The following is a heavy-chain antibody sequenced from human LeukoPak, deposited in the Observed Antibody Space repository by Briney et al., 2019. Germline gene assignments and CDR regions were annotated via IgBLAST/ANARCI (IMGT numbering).Heavy chain of an antibody. CDR3: ARVYQGVAIFDGIDY. J-gene: IGHJ4*02. CDR1: GFTFSSYA. V-gene: IGHV3-21*01. Sequence: GGSLRLSCAASGFTFSSYAVNWVRQAPGKGLEWVSSISRSSSYINYADSLKGRFTISRDNAKNSVYLQMNSLRAEDTAVYYCARVYQGVAIFDGIDYWGQGTLVTVSS. D-gene: IGHD3-3*01. CDR2: ISRSSSYI.